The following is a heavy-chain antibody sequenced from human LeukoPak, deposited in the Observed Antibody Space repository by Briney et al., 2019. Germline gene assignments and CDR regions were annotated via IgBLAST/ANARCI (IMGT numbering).Heavy chain of an antibody. Sequence: PGGSLRLSCAASGFTFSSYEMNWVRQAPGKGLEWVSYISSSGSTIFYADSVKGRFTISRDNAKNSLYLQMNSPRAGDTAVYYCARGKYGSSSLIDYWGQGTLVTVSS. CDR1: GFTFSSYE. J-gene: IGHJ4*02. CDR2: ISSSGSTI. V-gene: IGHV3-48*03. D-gene: IGHD6-6*01. CDR3: ARGKYGSSSLIDY.